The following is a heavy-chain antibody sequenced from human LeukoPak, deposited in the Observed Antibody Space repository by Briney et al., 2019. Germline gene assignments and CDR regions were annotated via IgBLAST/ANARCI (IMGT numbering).Heavy chain of an antibody. J-gene: IGHJ4*02. Sequence: GGSLRLSCAASGFTFSNAWMSWVRQAPGKGLEWVGRIKSKTDGGTTDYAAPVKGRFTISRDDSKNTLYLQMNSLRAEDTAVHYCAKDPRGRCSLNFDYWGQGTLVTVSS. CDR2: IKSKTDGGTT. D-gene: IGHD3-16*01. CDR3: AKDPRGRCSLNFDY. CDR1: GFTFSNAW. V-gene: IGHV3-15*01.